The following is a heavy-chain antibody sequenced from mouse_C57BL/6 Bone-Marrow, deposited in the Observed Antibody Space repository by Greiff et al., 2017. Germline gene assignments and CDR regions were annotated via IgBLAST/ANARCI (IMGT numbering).Heavy chain of an antibody. D-gene: IGHD1-1*01. V-gene: IGHV1-20*01. J-gene: IGHJ1*03. Sequence: VQLKESGPELVKPGDSVQISCKASGYSFTGYFMNWVMQSHGKSLEWIGRINPYNGDTFYNQKFKGKATLTVDKSSSTAHMELRSLTSEDSSVYYCARSYYGSSYWYFDVWGTGTTVTVSS. CDR2: INPYNGDT. CDR3: ARSYYGSSYWYFDV. CDR1: GYSFTGYF.